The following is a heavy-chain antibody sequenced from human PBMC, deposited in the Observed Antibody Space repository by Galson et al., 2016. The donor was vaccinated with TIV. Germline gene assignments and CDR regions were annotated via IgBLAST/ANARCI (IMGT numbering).Heavy chain of an antibody. Sequence: SLRLSCAASGFTFSRYYMHWVRQAPGKGLVWVSRISSDGSSTLYADSVKGRFTISRDNAKNTLYLQMSSLRAEDTALYYCTRDEPSYNYVLDVWGRGTTVTVSS. V-gene: IGHV3-74*01. CDR2: ISSDGSST. D-gene: IGHD1-14*01. CDR3: TRDEPSYNYVLDV. J-gene: IGHJ6*02. CDR1: GFTFSRYY.